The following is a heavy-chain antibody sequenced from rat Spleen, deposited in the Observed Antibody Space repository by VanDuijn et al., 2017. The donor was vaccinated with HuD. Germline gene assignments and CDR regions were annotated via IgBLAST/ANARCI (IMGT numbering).Heavy chain of an antibody. D-gene: IGHD1-11*01. CDR1: GFTFSDYY. J-gene: IGHJ2*01. V-gene: IGHV5-7*01. Sequence: EVQLVESGGGLVQPGRSMKLSCAASGFTFSDYYMAWVCQAPKKGLELVATINYDGSSTFYRDSVRDRFTISRDNAKSTLYLQMDSLRSEDTATYYCATELSADYGSVFDYWGQGVMVTVSS. CDR3: ATELSADYGSVFDY. CDR2: INYDGSST.